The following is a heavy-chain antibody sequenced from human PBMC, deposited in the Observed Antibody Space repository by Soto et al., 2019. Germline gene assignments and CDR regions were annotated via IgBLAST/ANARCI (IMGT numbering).Heavy chain of an antibody. V-gene: IGHV3-23*01. CDR3: AKAPGSYYYYGMDV. Sequence: PGGSLRLSCAASGFTFSSYAMSWVRQAPGKGLEWVSAISGSGGSTYYVDSVKGRFTISRDNSKNTLYLQMNSLRAEDTAVYYCAKAPGSYYYYGMDVWGQGTTVTVSS. CDR1: GFTFSSYA. J-gene: IGHJ6*02. CDR2: ISGSGGST. D-gene: IGHD3-10*01.